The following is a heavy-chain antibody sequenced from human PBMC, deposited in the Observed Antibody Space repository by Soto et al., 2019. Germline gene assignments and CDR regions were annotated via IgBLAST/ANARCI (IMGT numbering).Heavy chain of an antibody. CDR2: IMPIFRTP. D-gene: IGHD1-7*01. Sequence: QVQLEQSGAEVKKPGSSVKVSCKASGGTFSNSAISWVRQAPGQGLEWMGGIMPIFRTPDYAQKCQGRVTITAGEAASAAYMGLRGLRSDDTAVYYCARANDRVPVAGNYCYMLDVWGQGTTVTVSS. CDR3: ARANDRVPVAGNYCYMLDV. CDR1: GGTFSNSA. J-gene: IGHJ6*02. V-gene: IGHV1-69*12.